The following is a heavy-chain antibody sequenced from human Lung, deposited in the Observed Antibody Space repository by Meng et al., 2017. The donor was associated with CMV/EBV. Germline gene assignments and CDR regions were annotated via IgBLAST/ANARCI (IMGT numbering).Heavy chain of an antibody. CDR1: GYTFTSYG. CDR3: AISPGGPYDFWSGYFNYGMDV. CDR2: ISAYNGNT. Sequence: SXXVSXKASGYTFTSYGISWVRQAPGQGLEWMGWISAYNGNTNYAQKLQGRVTMTTDTSTSTAYMELRSLRSDDTAVYYCAISPGGPYDFWSGYFNYGMDVWGQGXTVTVSS. V-gene: IGHV1-18*01. J-gene: IGHJ6*02. D-gene: IGHD3-3*01.